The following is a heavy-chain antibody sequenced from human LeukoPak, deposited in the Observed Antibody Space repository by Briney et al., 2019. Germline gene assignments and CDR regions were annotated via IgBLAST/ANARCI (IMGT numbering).Heavy chain of an antibody. J-gene: IGHJ6*04. CDR3: ARVGANSYGLDV. D-gene: IGHD4/OR15-4a*01. Sequence: SETLSLTCTVSGGSISSYYWSWIPQPPGKGLEWIGYIYYSGSTNYNPSLKSRVTISVDTSKNQFSLKLSSVTAADTAVYYCARVGANSYGLDVWGKGTTVTVSS. V-gene: IGHV4-59*01. CDR1: GGSISSYY. CDR2: IYYSGST.